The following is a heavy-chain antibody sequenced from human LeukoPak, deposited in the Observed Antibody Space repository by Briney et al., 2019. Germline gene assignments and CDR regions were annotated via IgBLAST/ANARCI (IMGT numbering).Heavy chain of an antibody. CDR2: VYHNGTP. Sequence: SGTLSLTCAVSVGSISSGNWWSWVRQSPGKGLEWIGEVYHNGTPNYNPSLKSRVTISADTFKSHFSLKLTSVTAADTAVYYCATAPILRGEAGEQYKYGMDVWGQGTTVIVSS. CDR3: ATAPILRGEAGEQYKYGMDV. J-gene: IGHJ6*02. V-gene: IGHV4-4*02. D-gene: IGHD2-2*02. CDR1: VGSISSGNW.